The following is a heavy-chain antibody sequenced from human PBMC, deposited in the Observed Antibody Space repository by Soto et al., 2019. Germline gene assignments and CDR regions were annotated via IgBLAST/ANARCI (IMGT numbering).Heavy chain of an antibody. J-gene: IGHJ4*01. CDR3: ASRKAATVPLYYFGY. V-gene: IGHV1-69*06. CDR1: GGTFSSYA. Sequence: SVKVSCKASGGTFSSYAITWVRQAPGQGLEWVGGIIPIFGTANYAQKFQGRVTITADKSTSTAYMELSSLRSEDTAVYYCASRKAATVPLYYFGYWGHRPLFPVSS. D-gene: IGHD2-15*01. CDR2: IIPIFGTA.